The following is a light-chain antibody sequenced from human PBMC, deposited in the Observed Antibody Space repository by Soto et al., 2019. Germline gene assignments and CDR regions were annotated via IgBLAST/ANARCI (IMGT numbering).Light chain of an antibody. CDR1: QSVLYSSNNKNY. CDR3: KQYVSTQWT. V-gene: IGKV4-1*01. CDR2: WAS. J-gene: IGKJ1*01. Sequence: DIVITQSPDSLAVSLGERATINCKSSQSVLYSSNNKNYLAWYQQTPGQPPKLLISWASTRESGVPDRLSGSGSGSDFTLTIRSLQGEDGAVYYCKQYVSTQWTFGQGTKVEIK.